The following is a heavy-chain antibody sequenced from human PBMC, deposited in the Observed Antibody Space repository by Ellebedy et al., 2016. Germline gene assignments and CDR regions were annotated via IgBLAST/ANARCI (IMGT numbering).Heavy chain of an antibody. D-gene: IGHD2-2*01. CDR1: GFTFNRNA. V-gene: IGHV3-30-3*02. CDR3: VKSGGYYDCYVMDV. CDR2: ISYDRNNE. J-gene: IGHJ6*02. Sequence: GGSLRLSXAASGFTFNRNAMHWVRQAPGTGLEWVAVISYDRNNEYYAGSVRGRFTISRDNSKNTLYLLMNSLRAEDTAVYYCVKSGGYYDCYVMDVWGQGTTVTVSS.